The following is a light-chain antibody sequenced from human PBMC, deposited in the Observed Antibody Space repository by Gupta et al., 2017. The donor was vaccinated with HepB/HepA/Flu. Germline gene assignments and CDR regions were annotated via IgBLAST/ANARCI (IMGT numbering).Light chain of an antibody. CDR3: QQYDNRPLT. V-gene: IGKV1-33*01. J-gene: IGKJ4*01. CDR1: QDISNY. Sequence: DIQMTQSPSLLSASVGDSVTITCQASQDISNYLNWYQQKPGKAPKLLIYDASNLETGVPSRFSGSGSGTDFTFTISSLQPEDIATYYCQQYDNRPLTFGGGTKVEIK. CDR2: DAS.